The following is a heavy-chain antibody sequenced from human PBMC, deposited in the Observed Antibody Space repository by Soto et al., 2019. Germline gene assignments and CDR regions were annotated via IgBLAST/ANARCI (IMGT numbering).Heavy chain of an antibody. CDR1: GFTFSSYG. V-gene: IGHV3-30*18. D-gene: IGHD3-10*01. CDR2: ISYDGSNK. Sequence: GGSLRLSCAASGFTFSSYGMHWVRQAPGKGLEWVAVISYDGSNKYYADSVKGRFTISRDNSKNTLYLQMNSLRAEDTAVYYCAKEVILLWFGEPQGYFDYWGQGTLVTVSS. J-gene: IGHJ4*02. CDR3: AKEVILLWFGEPQGYFDY.